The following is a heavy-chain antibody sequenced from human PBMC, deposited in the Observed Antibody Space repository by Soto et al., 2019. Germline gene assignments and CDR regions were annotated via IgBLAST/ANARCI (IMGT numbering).Heavy chain of an antibody. CDR3: VRPIGSYSSGYYYFDY. CDR1: GGTFSTYA. CDR2: NIPLFGTA. D-gene: IGHD6-19*01. Sequence: QVQLVQSGAEVKQPGSSVKVSCKTSGGTFSTYAIYWVRQAPGQGLEWMGANIPLFGTADYAQKFKGRVTITGDESTSTAYMKLSSLRSEDTAVYYCVRPIGSYSSGYYYFDYWGQGTLVTVSS. J-gene: IGHJ4*02. V-gene: IGHV1-69*01.